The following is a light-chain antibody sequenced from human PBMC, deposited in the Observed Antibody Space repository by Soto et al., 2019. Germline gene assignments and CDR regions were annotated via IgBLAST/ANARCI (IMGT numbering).Light chain of an antibody. CDR2: DFS. Sequence: MSHSVATLSSSIGDTVPITCRASESISNWLAWYQQKPGKAPDLLISDFSNLESGVPSRFSGSRSGTEFTLTISSLQPDDFAPYYCQHSKIYPCPSGEGTNLDIK. CDR3: QHSKIYPCP. V-gene: IGKV1-5*01. CDR1: ESISNW. J-gene: IGKJ1*01.